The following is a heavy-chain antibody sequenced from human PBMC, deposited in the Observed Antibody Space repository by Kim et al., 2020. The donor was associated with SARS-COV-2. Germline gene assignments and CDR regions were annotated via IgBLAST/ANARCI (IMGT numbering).Heavy chain of an antibody. Sequence: GGSLRLSCAASGFTFSDYYMSWIRQAPGKGLEWVSYISSSSSYTNYADSVNGRFTISRDNAKNSLYLQMNSLRAEDTAVYYCARTYDYGSGLYRPHLDYWGQGTLVTVSS. J-gene: IGHJ4*02. CDR3: ARTYDYGSGLYRPHLDY. D-gene: IGHD3-10*01. V-gene: IGHV3-11*03. CDR2: ISSSSSYT. CDR1: GFTFSDYY.